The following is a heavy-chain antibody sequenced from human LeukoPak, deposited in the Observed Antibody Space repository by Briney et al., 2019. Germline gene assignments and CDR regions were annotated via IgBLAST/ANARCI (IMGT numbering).Heavy chain of an antibody. CDR3: ARGATYYASGTFYP. D-gene: IGHD3-10*01. CDR1: GYTFTDNY. CDR2: INPRSGST. Sequence: APVKVSCKASGYTFTDNYIFWVRQAPGEGPEWMGWINPRSGSTDYAQKFQGRATLTSDTSISTVYLELTRLKSDDTAVYYCARGATYYASGTFYPWGQGTLVSVSS. J-gene: IGHJ5*02. V-gene: IGHV1-2*02.